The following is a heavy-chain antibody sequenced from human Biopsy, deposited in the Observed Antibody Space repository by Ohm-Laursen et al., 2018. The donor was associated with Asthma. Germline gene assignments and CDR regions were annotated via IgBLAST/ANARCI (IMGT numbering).Heavy chain of an antibody. CDR3: ASYGVVTAILPMDV. CDR2: ISFDGSNK. Sequence: SLRLSCAASGFTVSRDHMFWVRQAPGKGLEWVAVISFDGSNKYYGDSVKGRFTIARDNSKNTVYLQMNSLRAEDTAVYYCASYGVVTAILPMDVWGQGTTVTVSS. CDR1: GFTVSRDH. J-gene: IGHJ6*02. D-gene: IGHD2-21*02. V-gene: IGHV3-30*03.